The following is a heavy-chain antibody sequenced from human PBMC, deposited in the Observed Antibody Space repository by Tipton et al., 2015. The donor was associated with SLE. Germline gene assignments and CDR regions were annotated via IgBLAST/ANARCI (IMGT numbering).Heavy chain of an antibody. J-gene: IGHJ3*02. Sequence: TLSLTCTVSGGSINSYYWSWIRQPPGKGLEWIGYIYYSGSTYYNPSLKSRVTISVDTSKNQFSLKLSSVTAADTAVYYCARGNYYDSSGYDAFDIWGQGTMVTVSS. CDR3: ARGNYYDSSGYDAFDI. CDR2: IYYSGST. CDR1: GGSINSYY. D-gene: IGHD3-22*01. V-gene: IGHV4-59*12.